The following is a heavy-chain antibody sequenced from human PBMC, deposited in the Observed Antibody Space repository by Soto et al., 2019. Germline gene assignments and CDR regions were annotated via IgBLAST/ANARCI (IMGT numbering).Heavy chain of an antibody. V-gene: IGHV3-23*01. CDR3: AKTWRGYYLPDQWSFEL. CDR2: ISGSGGIT. D-gene: IGHD3-22*01. CDR1: GITFSSSA. J-gene: IGHJ2*01. Sequence: GGSLRLSCAASGITFSSSAMSWVRQSPGKGLEWVSVISGSGGITYYADSVKGRFTISRDNSKNTVFLQMNSLRAEDTAVYYCAKTWRGYYLPDQWSFELWGRGTLVTVSS.